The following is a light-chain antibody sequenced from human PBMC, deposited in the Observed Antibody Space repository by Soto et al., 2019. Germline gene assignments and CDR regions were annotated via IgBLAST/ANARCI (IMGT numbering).Light chain of an antibody. Sequence: LTQSPATLSLSPGERATLSCRASQSVSSYLSWYQQKPGQAPRLLIYDASNRATGIPARFSGSGSGTDFTLTISSLEPEDFAVYYCQQRSNWPLTFGGGTKVEIK. CDR3: QQRSNWPLT. J-gene: IGKJ4*01. CDR1: QSVSSY. CDR2: DAS. V-gene: IGKV3-11*01.